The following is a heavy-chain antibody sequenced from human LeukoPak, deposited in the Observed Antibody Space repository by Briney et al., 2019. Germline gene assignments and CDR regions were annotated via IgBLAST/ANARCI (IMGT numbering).Heavy chain of an antibody. J-gene: IGHJ6*03. CDR1: GGSFSSYY. V-gene: IGHV4-59*01. D-gene: IGHD4-23*01. CDR3: ARTPYGGNNYYYYYMDV. CDR2: IYYSGST. Sequence: SETLSLTCTVSGGSFSSYYWSWIRQPPGKGLEWIGYIYYSGSTNYNPSLKSRVTISVDTSKNQFSLKLSSVTAADTAVYYCARTPYGGNNYYYYYMDVWGEGTTVTVSS.